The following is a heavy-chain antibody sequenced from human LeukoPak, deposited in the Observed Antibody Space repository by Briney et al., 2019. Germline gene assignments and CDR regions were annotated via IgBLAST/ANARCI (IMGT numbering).Heavy chain of an antibody. D-gene: IGHD3-22*01. CDR1: GFTFDSYA. CDR3: AKKLYDTYHSAIEY. CDR2: ISVGGGST. J-gene: IGHJ4*02. V-gene: IGHV3-23*01. Sequence: PGGSLRLSCAASGFTFDSYAMSWVRQAPGKGLEWVSSISVGGGSTFYADSVKGRFTISRDNSRSALYLQMNSLRAEDTAVYHCAKKLYDTYHSAIEYWGQGTLVTVSS.